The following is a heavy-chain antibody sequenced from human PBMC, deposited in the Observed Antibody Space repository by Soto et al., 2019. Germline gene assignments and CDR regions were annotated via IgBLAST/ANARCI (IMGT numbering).Heavy chain of an antibody. Sequence: GASVKVSCKASGFTFSAYYIYWVRQAPGQGLEWNGWINPKSGGTNKAQKIQSRGTMTRDTSTSTVYIELSALISDDTAVYFCARSLLDEYSSSWRSAYYGMDVWGQGTTVTVSS. V-gene: IGHV1-2*02. J-gene: IGHJ6*02. CDR2: INPKSGGT. CDR1: GFTFSAYY. CDR3: ARSLLDEYSSSWRSAYYGMDV. D-gene: IGHD2-2*01.